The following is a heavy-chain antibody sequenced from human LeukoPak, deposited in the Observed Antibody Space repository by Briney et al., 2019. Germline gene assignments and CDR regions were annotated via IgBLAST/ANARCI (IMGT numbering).Heavy chain of an antibody. J-gene: IGHJ5*02. Sequence: SETLSLTCTVSGGSISSGGYYWSWIRQHPGKGLEWIGYIYYSGSTYYNPSLKSRVTISVDTSKNQFSLKLSSVTAADTAVYYCAGFWSGYYTYWFDPWGQGTLVTVSS. D-gene: IGHD3-3*01. V-gene: IGHV4-31*03. CDR2: IYYSGST. CDR1: GGSISSGGYY. CDR3: AGFWSGYYTYWFDP.